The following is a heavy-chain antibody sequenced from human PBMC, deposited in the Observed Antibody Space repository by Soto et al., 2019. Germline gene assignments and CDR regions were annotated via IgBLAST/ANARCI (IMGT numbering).Heavy chain of an antibody. J-gene: IGHJ3*02. CDR3: AKDLGHGGRGAFDI. D-gene: IGHD7-27*01. Sequence: QVQLVESGGGVVQPGRSLRLSCAAPGFTFSSYGMHWVRQAPGKGLEWVAVISYDGSNKYYADSVKGRFTISRDNSKNTLYLQMNSLRAEATAVYYCAKDLGHGGRGAFDIWGQGTMVTVSS. V-gene: IGHV3-30*18. CDR1: GFTFSSYG. CDR2: ISYDGSNK.